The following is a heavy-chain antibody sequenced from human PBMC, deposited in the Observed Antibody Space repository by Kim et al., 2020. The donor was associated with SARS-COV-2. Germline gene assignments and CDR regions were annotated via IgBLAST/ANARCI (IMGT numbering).Heavy chain of an antibody. V-gene: IGHV3-33*06. CDR2: IWYDGSNK. D-gene: IGHD3-10*01. J-gene: IGHJ5*02. Sequence: GGSLRLSCAASGFTFSSYGMHWVRQAPGKGLEWVAVIWYDGSNKYYADYVKGRFTISRDNSKNTLYLQMNSLRGEDTAVYYCAKMCGYGSGRLVCNCGHGTLRSPSPGSPSAATLSPPGHCAQSPSETGKGPWG. CDR1: GFTFSSYG. CDR3: AKMCGYGSGRLVCNCGHGTLRSPSPGSPSAATLSPPGHCAQSPSETGKGP.